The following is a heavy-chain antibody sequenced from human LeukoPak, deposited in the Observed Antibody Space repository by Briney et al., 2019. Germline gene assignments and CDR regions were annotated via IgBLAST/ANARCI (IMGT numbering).Heavy chain of an antibody. Sequence: VRXXXGKGXXXXXVICGSGGSTYYAYARKGRFTISREKTKNTLYLQMNSLRAEDTAVYYCAKWGGSSRDDAFDIWGQGTMVTVSS. V-gene: IGHV3-23*01. D-gene: IGHD1-26*01. CDR2: ICGSGGST. J-gene: IGHJ3*02. CDR3: AKWGGSSRDDAFDI.